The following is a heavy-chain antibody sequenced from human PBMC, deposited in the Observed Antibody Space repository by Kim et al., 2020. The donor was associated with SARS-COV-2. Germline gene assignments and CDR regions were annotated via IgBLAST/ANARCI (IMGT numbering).Heavy chain of an antibody. CDR1: GGSFSGYY. V-gene: IGHV4-34*01. J-gene: IGHJ6*01. CDR2: INHSGST. CDR3: ERGRGGETGVTLWLGYYY. Sequence: SETLSLTCAVYGGSFSGYYWSWIRQPPGKGLEWIGEINHSGSTNYNPSLKSRVTISVDTSKNQFSLKLSSVTAADTAGYYGERGRGGETGVTLWLGYYY. D-gene: IGHD3-16*01.